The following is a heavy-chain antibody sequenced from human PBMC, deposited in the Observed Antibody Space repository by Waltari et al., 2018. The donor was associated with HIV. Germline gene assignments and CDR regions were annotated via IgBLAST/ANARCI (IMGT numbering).Heavy chain of an antibody. Sequence: QVQLQESGPGLVKPSQTLSLTCTVSGGSISSGGYYWSWIRQHPGKGLEWIGYIYYSGSTYYNPSLKSRVTISVDTSKNQFSLKLSSVTAADTAVYYCARARRGYYDSSGHRGGMDVWGQGTTVTVSS. CDR2: IYYSGST. CDR3: ARARRGYYDSSGHRGGMDV. J-gene: IGHJ6*02. D-gene: IGHD3-22*01. V-gene: IGHV4-31*03. CDR1: GGSISSGGYY.